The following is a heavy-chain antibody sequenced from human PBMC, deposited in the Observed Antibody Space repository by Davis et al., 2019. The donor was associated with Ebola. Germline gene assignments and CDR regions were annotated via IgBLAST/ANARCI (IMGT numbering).Heavy chain of an antibody. CDR1: GGSISSSNW. Sequence: GSLRLSCAVSGGSISSSNWWSWVRQPPGKGLEWIGEIYHSGSTNYNPSLKSRVTISVDKSKNQFSLKLSSVTAADTAVYYCASAITGASFDYWGQGTLVTVSS. CDR2: IYHSGST. D-gene: IGHD1-20*01. CDR3: ASAITGASFDY. V-gene: IGHV4-4*02. J-gene: IGHJ4*02.